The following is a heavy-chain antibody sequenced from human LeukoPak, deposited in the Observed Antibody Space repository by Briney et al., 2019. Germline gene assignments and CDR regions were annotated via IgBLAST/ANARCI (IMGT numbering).Heavy chain of an antibody. CDR2: INPNSGGT. V-gene: IGHV1-2*02. D-gene: IGHD3-22*01. J-gene: IGHJ4*02. CDR1: GYTFTGYY. Sequence: GASVTVSCRASGYTFTGYYMHWVRQAPGQGLEWIGWINPNSGGTNYAQKFQGRVTMTRDTSISTAYMELSRLRSDDTAVYYCARDRSSGYPFDYWGQGTLVTVSS. CDR3: ARDRSSGYPFDY.